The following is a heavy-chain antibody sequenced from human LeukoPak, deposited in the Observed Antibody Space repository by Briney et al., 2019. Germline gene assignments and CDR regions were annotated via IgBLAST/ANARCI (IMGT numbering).Heavy chain of an antibody. CDR3: ERVRERWLQSKLLYCDY. Sequence: ASVKLSCKASGYTFTSYDINWVRQATGQGLEWKGWMNPNSGNTGYAQKFQGRVTMTRNTSISTAYMELSSLRGEDTAVYYCERVRERWLQSKLLYCDYWGQGTLVTVSS. D-gene: IGHD5-24*01. CDR1: GYTFTSYD. V-gene: IGHV1-8*01. J-gene: IGHJ4*02. CDR2: MNPNSGNT.